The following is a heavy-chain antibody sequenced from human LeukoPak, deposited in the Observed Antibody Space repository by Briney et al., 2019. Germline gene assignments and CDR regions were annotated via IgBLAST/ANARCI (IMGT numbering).Heavy chain of an antibody. V-gene: IGHV4-59*08. J-gene: IGHJ5*02. Sequence: SETLSLTCTVSGGSISSYYWSWIRQPPGKGLEWIGYMYYSGSTDYNPSLKSRVTISVDTSKNQFSLKLSSVTAADTAVYYCARRVTSNWFDPWGQGTLVTVSS. D-gene: IGHD2-21*02. CDR2: MYYSGST. CDR1: GGSISSYY. CDR3: ARRVTSNWFDP.